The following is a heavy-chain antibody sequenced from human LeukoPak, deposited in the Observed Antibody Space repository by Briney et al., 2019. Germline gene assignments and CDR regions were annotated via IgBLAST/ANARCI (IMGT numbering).Heavy chain of an antibody. Sequence: ASVKVSCKASGYTFTNYDINWVRQATGQGLEWMGWMNPNSGNTGYAQKFQGRVTMTRNTSISTAYMELSSLRSEDTAVYYCARARAVMVYATWVHWFDPWGQGTLVTVSS. CDR3: ARARAVMVYATWVHWFDP. CDR1: GYTFTNYD. D-gene: IGHD2-8*01. J-gene: IGHJ5*02. V-gene: IGHV1-8*01. CDR2: MNPNSGNT.